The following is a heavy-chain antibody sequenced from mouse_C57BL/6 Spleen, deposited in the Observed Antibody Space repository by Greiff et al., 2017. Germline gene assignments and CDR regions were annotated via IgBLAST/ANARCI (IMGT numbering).Heavy chain of an antibody. D-gene: IGHD2-3*01. V-gene: IGHV1-42*01. CDR2: INPSTGGT. J-gene: IGHJ4*01. CDR3: ARWYDGYYAMDY. Sequence: VQLQQSGPELVKPGASVKISCKASGYSFTGYYMNWVKQSPEKSLEWIGEINPSTGGTTYNQKFKAKATLTVDKSSSTAYMQLKSLTSEDSAVYYCARWYDGYYAMDYWGQGTSVTVSS. CDR1: GYSFTGYY.